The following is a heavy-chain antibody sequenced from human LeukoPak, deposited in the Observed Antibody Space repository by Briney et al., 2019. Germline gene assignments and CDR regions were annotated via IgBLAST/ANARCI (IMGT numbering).Heavy chain of an antibody. CDR3: ARLSRYCSSISCSLDYFDY. Sequence: SVKVSCKASGGTFSSYAISWVRQAPGQGLEWMGRIIPILGIANYAQKFQGRVTITADKSTSTAYMEVRSLRSDDTAVYYCARLSRYCSSISCSLDYFDYWGQGTLVTVSS. V-gene: IGHV1-69*04. CDR1: GGTFSSYA. D-gene: IGHD2-2*01. CDR2: IIPILGIA. J-gene: IGHJ4*02.